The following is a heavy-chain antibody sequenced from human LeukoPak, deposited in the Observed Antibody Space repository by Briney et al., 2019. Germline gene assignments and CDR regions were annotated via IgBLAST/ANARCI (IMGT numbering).Heavy chain of an antibody. CDR3: ARDLAPHTHYYGSGSYTDY. D-gene: IGHD3-10*01. Sequence: PGGSLRLSCAASGFTDSSNYVNWVRQAPGKGLEGVSYISSSGSTIYYADSVKGRFTISRDNAKNSLYLQMNSLRAEDTAVYYCARDLAPHTHYYGSGSYTDYWGQGTLVTVSS. CDR2: ISSSGSTI. V-gene: IGHV3-48*03. J-gene: IGHJ4*02. CDR1: GFTDSSNY.